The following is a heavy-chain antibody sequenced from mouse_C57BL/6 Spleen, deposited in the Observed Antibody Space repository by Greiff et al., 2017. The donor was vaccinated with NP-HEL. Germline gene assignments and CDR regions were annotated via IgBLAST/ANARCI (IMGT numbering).Heavy chain of an antibody. CDR3: ARYDTHYFDY. CDR1: GYSFTGYY. J-gene: IGHJ2*01. CDR2: INPSTGGT. D-gene: IGHD2-3*01. V-gene: IGHV1-42*01. Sequence: VQLRQSGPELVKPGASVKISCKASGYSFTGYYMNWVKQSPEKSLEWIGEINPSTGGTTYNQKFKAKATLTVDKSSSTAYMQLKSLTSEDSAVYYCARYDTHYFDYWGQGTTLTVSS.